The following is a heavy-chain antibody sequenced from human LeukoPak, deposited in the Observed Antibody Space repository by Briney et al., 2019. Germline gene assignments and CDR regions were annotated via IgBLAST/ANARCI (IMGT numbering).Heavy chain of an antibody. CDR2: ISTSGSTI. CDR1: GFTFSDYY. J-gene: IGHJ5*01. V-gene: IGHV3-11*01. D-gene: IGHD2-2*01. Sequence: PGGSLRLSCAASGFTFSDYYMSWVRQAPGQGLEWVSYISTSGSTIYHADSVKGRFTISRDNAKNSLYLQMNSLRAEDTAVYYCAREHCSTTSCYFDSWGQGSLVTVSS. CDR3: AREHCSTTSCYFDS.